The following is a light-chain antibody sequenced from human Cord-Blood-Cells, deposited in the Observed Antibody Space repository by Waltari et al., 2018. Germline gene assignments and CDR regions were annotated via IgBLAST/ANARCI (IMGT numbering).Light chain of an antibody. CDR3: CSYAGSYTLV. CDR2: DVS. J-gene: IGLJ2*01. Sequence: QSALTQPRSVSGSPGQSVTISCTGTSSDVGGYNYVSWYQQHPGKAPKLMIYDVSKRPSGVPDRFDGSKSGNTASLPSAGLQADDEAYYYCCSYAGSYTLVFGGGTKLTVL. CDR1: SSDVGGYNY. V-gene: IGLV2-11*01.